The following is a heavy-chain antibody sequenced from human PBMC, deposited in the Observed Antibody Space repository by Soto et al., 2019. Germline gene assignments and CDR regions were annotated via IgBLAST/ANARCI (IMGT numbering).Heavy chain of an antibody. J-gene: IGHJ3*01. CDR2: ILPIFDAP. V-gene: IGHV1-69*06. Sequence: QVQLVQSGAELKQPGSSVKVSCKTSGDILTKFGIAWFRQAPGKRPEWMGNILPIFDAPSYAVTFKSRLEIVADKSTDVVYIELSSLTSEDTAVYYCATDRSHARRGYIRHHDASYVWGQGT. CDR3: ATDRSHARRGYIRHHDASYV. CDR1: GDILTKFG. D-gene: IGHD2-2*02.